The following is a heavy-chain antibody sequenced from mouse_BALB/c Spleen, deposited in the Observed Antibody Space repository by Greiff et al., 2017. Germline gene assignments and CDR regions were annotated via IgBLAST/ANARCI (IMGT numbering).Heavy chain of an antibody. J-gene: IGHJ3*01. CDR3: VRPAYDGGAWFAY. CDR1: GFTFNTYA. V-gene: IGHV10-1*02. Sequence: DVKLQESGGGLVQPKGSLKLSCAASGFTFNTYAMNWVRQAPGKGLEWVARIRSKSNNYATYYADSVKDRFTISRDDSQSMLYLQMNNLKTEDTAMYYCVRPAYDGGAWFAYWGQGTLVTVSA. CDR2: IRSKSNNYAT. D-gene: IGHD2-3*01.